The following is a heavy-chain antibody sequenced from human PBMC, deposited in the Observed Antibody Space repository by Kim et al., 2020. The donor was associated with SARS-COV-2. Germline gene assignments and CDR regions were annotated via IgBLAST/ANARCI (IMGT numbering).Heavy chain of an antibody. V-gene: IGHV5-51*01. Sequence: GESLKISCKGSGYSFTNHWIGWVRQMHGKDLEWMGIIYPGDSQTRYSPSFEGQVTMSVDKSITTAYLQWSSLKDSDTAMYYCAIHAVKGTYSEYFQQWGQGTQVTVSS. J-gene: IGHJ1*01. CDR2: IYPGDSQT. CDR3: AIHAVKGTYSEYFQQ. D-gene: IGHD4-17*01. CDR1: GYSFTNHW.